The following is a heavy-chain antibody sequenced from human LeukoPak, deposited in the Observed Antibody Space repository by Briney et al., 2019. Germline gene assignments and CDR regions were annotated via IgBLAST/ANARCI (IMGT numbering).Heavy chain of an antibody. J-gene: IGHJ4*02. Sequence: GGSLRLSCAASGFTFSSYSMNWVRQAPGKGLEWVSYISSSSSTIYYADSVKGRFTISRDNAKNSLYLQMNSLRAGDTAVYYCARTYYYGSGSCSDYWGQGTLVTVSS. CDR3: ARTYYYGSGSCSDY. D-gene: IGHD3-10*01. CDR2: ISSSSSTI. CDR1: GFTFSSYS. V-gene: IGHV3-48*04.